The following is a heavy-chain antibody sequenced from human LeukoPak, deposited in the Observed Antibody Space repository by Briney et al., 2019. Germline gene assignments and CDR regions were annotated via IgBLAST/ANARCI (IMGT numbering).Heavy chain of an antibody. CDR2: INPNSGGT. J-gene: IGHJ5*02. V-gene: IGHV1-2*02. CDR3: ARNKVAGYSSGWYYWFDP. Sequence: ASVKVSCKASGYTFTGYYMHWVRQAPGQGLEWMVWINPNSGGTNYAQKFQGRVTMTRDTSISTAYMELSRLRSDDTAVYYCARNKVAGYSSGWYYWFDPWGQGTLVTVSS. D-gene: IGHD6-19*01. CDR1: GYTFTGYY.